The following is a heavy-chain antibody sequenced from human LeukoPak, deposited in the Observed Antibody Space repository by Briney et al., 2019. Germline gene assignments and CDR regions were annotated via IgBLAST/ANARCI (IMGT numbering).Heavy chain of an antibody. Sequence: SETLSLTCTVSGGSISIYYWSWIRQPAGKGLEWIGRIYTGGSTNYNPSLKSRVTISVDTSKTQFSLNLSSVTAADTAVYYCARDWAVAGTSQGENPGYYYYMDVWGKGTTVTISS. CDR2: IYTGGST. V-gene: IGHV4-4*07. CDR3: ARDWAVAGTSQGENPGYYYYMDV. CDR1: GGSISIYY. J-gene: IGHJ6*03. D-gene: IGHD6-19*01.